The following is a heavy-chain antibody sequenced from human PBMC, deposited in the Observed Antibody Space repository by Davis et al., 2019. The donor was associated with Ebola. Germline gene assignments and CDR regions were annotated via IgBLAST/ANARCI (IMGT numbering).Heavy chain of an antibody. D-gene: IGHD6-19*01. CDR2: ISAYNGNT. CDR3: ARAVADNWFDP. Sequence: ASVKVSCKASGYTFTSFGISWVRQAPGQGLEWMGWISAYNGNTKYPQKFQGRVTMTRDTSTSTVYMELSSLRSEDTAVYYCARAVADNWFDPWGQGTLVTVSS. V-gene: IGHV1-18*01. J-gene: IGHJ5*02. CDR1: GYTFTSFG.